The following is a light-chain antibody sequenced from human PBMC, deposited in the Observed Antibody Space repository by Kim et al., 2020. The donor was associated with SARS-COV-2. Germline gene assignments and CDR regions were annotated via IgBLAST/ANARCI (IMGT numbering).Light chain of an antibody. CDR2: AVS. CDR1: PAFNNY. CDR3: QKYNNNPFT. J-gene: IGKJ3*01. V-gene: IGKV1-27*01. Sequence: DIQMTQSPSSLSASVGERVIITCRATPAFNNYLAWYQQRPGGVPRLLMYAVSTLESGVPSRFSGSGSGTEFTLTITSLQPEDVATYYCQKYNNNPFTFGPGTKVDIK.